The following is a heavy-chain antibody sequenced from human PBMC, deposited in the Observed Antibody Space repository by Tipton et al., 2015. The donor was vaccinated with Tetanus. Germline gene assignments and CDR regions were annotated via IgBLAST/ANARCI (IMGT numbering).Heavy chain of an antibody. Sequence: SGFSFSNYFMIWIRQTPGKGLGWVSYISDGVQNTYYADSVKGRFTISRDNARNLLSLQMNSLRAEDTALYYCAREADCSGGSCFSGDFDTWGQGTQVTVSS. D-gene: IGHD2-15*01. CDR3: AREADCSGGSCFSGDFDT. J-gene: IGHJ4*02. CDR1: GFSFSNYF. V-gene: IGHV3-11*04. CDR2: ISDGVQNT.